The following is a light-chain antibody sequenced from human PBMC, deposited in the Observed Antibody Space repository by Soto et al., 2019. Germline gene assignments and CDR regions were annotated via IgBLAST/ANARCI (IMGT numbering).Light chain of an antibody. J-gene: IGKJ1*01. CDR3: QQRSNWPPIT. CDR2: DAS. Sequence: EVVLTQSLATLSLSPGERATLSCRASQSVSSYLAWYQQKPGQAPRLLIYDASTRATGIPARFSGSGSGTDFTLTISSLEPEDFAVYYCQQRSNWPPITFGQGTKVAIK. CDR1: QSVSSY. V-gene: IGKV3-11*01.